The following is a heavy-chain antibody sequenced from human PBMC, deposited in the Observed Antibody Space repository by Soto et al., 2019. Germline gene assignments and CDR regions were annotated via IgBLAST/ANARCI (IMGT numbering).Heavy chain of an antibody. CDR3: TTERDY. J-gene: IGHJ4*02. CDR1: GLNFSGSA. CDR2: IRSRPHNYAT. Sequence: EVQLVESGGGLVQIGGSLKLSCGTSGLNFSGSAIHWARQASGKGLEWVSRIRSRPHNYATTYAASVEGRFTISRDDSKNTVYLQMNGLRTEDTAVYYCTTERDYWGRGTLVTVSS. V-gene: IGHV3-73*02.